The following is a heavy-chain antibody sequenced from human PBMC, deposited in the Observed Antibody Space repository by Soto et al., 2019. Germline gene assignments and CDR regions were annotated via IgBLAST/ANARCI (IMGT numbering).Heavy chain of an antibody. V-gene: IGHV1-46*01. CDR2: INPNGGGT. J-gene: IGHJ5*02. CDR3: ARDVMAAGWFDP. Sequence: ASVKVSCKASGYTFTGSSMHWVRQAPGQGLEWMGLINPNGGGTGYAQKFQGRVTMTRDTSTSTVYMELTSLTSEDTAVYYCARDVMAAGWFDPWGQGTLVTVSS. CDR1: GYTFTGSS. D-gene: IGHD2-8*01.